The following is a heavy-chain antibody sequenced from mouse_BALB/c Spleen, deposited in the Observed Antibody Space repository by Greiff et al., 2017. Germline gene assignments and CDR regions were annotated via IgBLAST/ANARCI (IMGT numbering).Heavy chain of an antibody. CDR3: ARHHYYGSSYLPYWYFDV. J-gene: IGHJ1*01. Sequence: EVQVVESGGGLVKPGGSLKLSCAASGFTFSSYAMSWVRQTPEKRLEWVATISSGGSYTYYPDSVKGRFTISRDNAKNTLYLQMSSLRSEDTAMYYCARHHYYGSSYLPYWYFDVWGAGTTVTVSS. D-gene: IGHD1-1*01. CDR1: GFTFSSYA. CDR2: ISSGGSYT. V-gene: IGHV5-9-3*01.